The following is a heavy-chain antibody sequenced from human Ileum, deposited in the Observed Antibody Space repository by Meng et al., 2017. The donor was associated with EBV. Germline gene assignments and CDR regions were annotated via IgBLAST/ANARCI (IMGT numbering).Heavy chain of an antibody. CDR2: VYHRGDT. J-gene: IGHJ4*02. Sequence: QVQLQESGPGLVKPSGTRSLTCTVSGDSISSDIWWSWARQPPGKGLEWIGEVYHRGDTNYNPSLKSRVDISVDKSKNQFYLSLFSVTAADTAVYYCGRDQGRELINHWGQGTLVTVSS. V-gene: IGHV4-4*02. CDR3: GRDQGRELINH. CDR1: GDSISSDIW. D-gene: IGHD1-7*01.